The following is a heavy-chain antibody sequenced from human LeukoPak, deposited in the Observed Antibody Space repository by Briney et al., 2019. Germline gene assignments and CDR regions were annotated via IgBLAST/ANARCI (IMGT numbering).Heavy chain of an antibody. CDR2: ISAYNGNK. V-gene: IGHV1-18*01. CDR1: GYTFTSYG. Sequence: AAVKVSCKACGYTFTSYGIRGVRPAPGQGLEWMGWISAYNGNKNYAQKLQGRVTMTTDTSTSTAYMELRSLRSDDTAVYYCARDGFTGGIIVGATRGYYGMDVWGQGTTVTVSS. D-gene: IGHD1-26*01. J-gene: IGHJ6*02. CDR3: ARDGFTGGIIVGATRGYYGMDV.